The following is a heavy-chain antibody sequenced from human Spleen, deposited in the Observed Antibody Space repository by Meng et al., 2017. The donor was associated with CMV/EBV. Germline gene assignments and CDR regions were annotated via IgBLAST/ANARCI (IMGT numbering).Heavy chain of an antibody. D-gene: IGHD4-23*01. V-gene: IGHV1-69*02. CDR1: GGPFSSYT. CDR2: IIPILGIA. J-gene: IGHJ4*02. CDR3: ASLGGIDFDY. Sequence: SGKASGGPFSSYTISWVRQAPGQGLEWMGRIIPILGIANYAQKFQGRVTITADKSTSTAYMELSSLRSEDTAVYYCASLGGIDFDYWGQGTLVTVSS.